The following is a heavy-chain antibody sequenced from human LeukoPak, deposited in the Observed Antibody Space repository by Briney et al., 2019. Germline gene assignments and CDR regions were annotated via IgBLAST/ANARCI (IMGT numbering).Heavy chain of an antibody. CDR3: ARDNPSGSLFDY. CDR2: INPNSGGT. Sequence: VSVKVSCKASGYTFTGYYVHWVRQAPGQGLEWMGWINPNSGGTNYAQKFQGRVTMTRDTSISTAYMELSRLRSDDTAVYYCARDNPSGSLFDYWGQGTLVTVSS. J-gene: IGHJ4*02. V-gene: IGHV1-2*02. CDR1: GYTFTGYY. D-gene: IGHD2-15*01.